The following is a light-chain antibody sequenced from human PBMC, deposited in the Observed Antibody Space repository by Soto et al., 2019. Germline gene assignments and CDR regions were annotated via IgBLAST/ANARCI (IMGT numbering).Light chain of an antibody. CDR3: YSYAGDYVYV. CDR2: EVS. Sequence: ALTPPASVSGSPGQSITISCTGTSSDVGGYNYVSWYQQHPGKAPKLMIYEVSNLPSGVSNRFSGSKSGNTASLTISGLHAEDEADYYCYSYAGDYVYVFGTGTKVTVL. CDR1: SSDVGGYNY. J-gene: IGLJ1*01. V-gene: IGLV2-14*01.